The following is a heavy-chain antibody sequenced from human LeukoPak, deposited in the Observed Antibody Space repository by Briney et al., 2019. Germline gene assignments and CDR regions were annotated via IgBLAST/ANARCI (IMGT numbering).Heavy chain of an antibody. D-gene: IGHD6-19*01. V-gene: IGHV3-30*02. J-gene: IGHJ5*02. CDR2: IRYDGSNK. CDR1: GFTFSSYG. CDR3: AKASGYSSGWYQWGFDP. Sequence: PGGSLRLSCAASGFTFSSYGMHWVRQAPGKGLEWVAFIRYDGSNKYYADSVKGRFTISRDNSKNSLYLQMNSLRAEDTALYYCAKASGYSSGWYQWGFDPWGQGTLVTVSS.